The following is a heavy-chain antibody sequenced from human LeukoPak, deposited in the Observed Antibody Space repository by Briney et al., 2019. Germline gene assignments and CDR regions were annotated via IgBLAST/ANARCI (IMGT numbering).Heavy chain of an antibody. CDR2: ISIYNGKI. D-gene: IGHD3-22*01. V-gene: IGHV1-18*01. J-gene: IGHJ3*02. CDR1: GYTFTSYG. CDR3: ARWDYYDSRTFDI. Sequence: ASVKVSCKASGYTFTSYGISWGQQPPGQGLEWREWISIYNGKINYAQKFQGRVTMTTDTSTSTAYMELRSLRSDDTAVYYCARWDYYDSRTFDIWGQGTMVTVS.